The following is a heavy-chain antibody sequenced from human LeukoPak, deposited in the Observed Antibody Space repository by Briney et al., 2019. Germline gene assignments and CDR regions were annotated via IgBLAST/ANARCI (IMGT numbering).Heavy chain of an antibody. Sequence: GGSLRLSCAASGFTVSSNYMSWVRQAPGKGLDWVSVIYSGGSTYYADSVKGRFTISRDNSKNTLYLQMNSLRAEDTAVYYCARGHDYDSGVAYWGQGTLVTVSS. D-gene: IGHD3-22*01. CDR3: ARGHDYDSGVAY. CDR2: IYSGGST. V-gene: IGHV3-66*01. CDR1: GFTVSSNY. J-gene: IGHJ4*02.